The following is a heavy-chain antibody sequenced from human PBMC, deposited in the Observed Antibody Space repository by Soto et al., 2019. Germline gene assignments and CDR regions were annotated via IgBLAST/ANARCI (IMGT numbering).Heavy chain of an antibody. Sequence: PSETLSLTCSVSGGSVSNKTYYWSWIPKPPGKRLEWIGYVYYSGTTNYNPSLKSLVTISVDLSKNQFSLRLSSVTNADTALYYCARTTAVPNTLRSRYFFDYWGQGTLVTVSS. CDR3: ARTTAVPNTLRSRYFFDY. CDR1: GGSVSNKTYY. V-gene: IGHV4-61*01. D-gene: IGHD4-17*01. CDR2: VYYSGTT. J-gene: IGHJ4*02.